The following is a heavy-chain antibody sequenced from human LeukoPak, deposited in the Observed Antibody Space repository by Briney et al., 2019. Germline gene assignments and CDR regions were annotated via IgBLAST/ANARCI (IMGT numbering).Heavy chain of an antibody. D-gene: IGHD2-2*01. CDR1: GFTVGYNY. J-gene: IGHJ4*02. CDR2: VYTGGST. Sequence: PGGSLRLSCAASGFTVGYNYMSWVRQAPGKGLEWVSVVYTGGSTYYADSVKGRFTISRDSSENTLYLQMNNLRVEDTAVYYCASGDYASGSLDYWGQGTLVTVSS. V-gene: IGHV3-66*01. CDR3: ASGDYASGSLDY.